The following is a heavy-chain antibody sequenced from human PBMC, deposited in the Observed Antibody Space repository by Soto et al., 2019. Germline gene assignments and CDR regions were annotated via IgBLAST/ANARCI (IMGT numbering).Heavy chain of an antibody. D-gene: IGHD5-18*01. CDR2: IIPIFGTA. CDR1: GGTFSSYA. V-gene: IGHV1-69*13. CDR3: ATKDTSGYGYGSPFDY. J-gene: IGHJ4*02. Sequence: SVKVSCKASGGTFSSYAISWVRQAPGQGLEWMGGIIPIFGTANYAQKFQGRVTITADESTSTAYMELSSLRPEDTAVYYCATKDTSGYGYGSPFDYWGQGTLVTVSS.